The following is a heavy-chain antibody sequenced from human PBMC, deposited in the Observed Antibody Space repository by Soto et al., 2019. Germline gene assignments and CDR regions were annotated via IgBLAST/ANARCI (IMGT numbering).Heavy chain of an antibody. CDR3: VRSQYSSSWYPSDY. J-gene: IGHJ4*02. V-gene: IGHV3-33*01. CDR1: GFTFSSYG. D-gene: IGHD6-13*01. CDR2: IYYDGSNK. Sequence: QVQLVESGGGVVQPGRSLRLSCAASGFTFSSYGMHWVRQAPGKGLEWVAVIYYDGSNKYYADSVKGRFTMSRDKSKNTLYLQTNTLTAEATAVFHCVRSQYSSSWYPSDYWGQGTLVTVSS.